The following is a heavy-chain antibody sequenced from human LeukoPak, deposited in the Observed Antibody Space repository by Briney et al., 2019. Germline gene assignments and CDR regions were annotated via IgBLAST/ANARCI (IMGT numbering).Heavy chain of an antibody. D-gene: IGHD1-26*01. V-gene: IGHV3-48*01. J-gene: IGHJ5*02. CDR3: AIAPSGSYSRFDP. Sequence: GGSLRLSRAASGFTFSSYSMNWVRQAPGKGLEWVSYISSSGSAVDYADSVKGRFTISRDNAKNSLYLQMNSLRAEDTAVYYCAIAPSGSYSRFDPWGQGTLVTVSS. CDR2: ISSSGSAV. CDR1: GFTFSSYS.